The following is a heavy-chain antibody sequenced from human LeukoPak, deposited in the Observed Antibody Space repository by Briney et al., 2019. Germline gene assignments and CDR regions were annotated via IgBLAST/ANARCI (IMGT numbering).Heavy chain of an antibody. Sequence: KPGGSLRLSCAASGFTFSSYEVNWVRQAPGKGLEWVSYISSSGSTTYYADSVKGRFTISRDNAKSSLHLQMNSLRAEDTAVYYCASDGHRGSDLDYWGQGTLVTVSS. CDR1: GFTFSSYE. CDR3: ASDGHRGSDLDY. J-gene: IGHJ4*02. CDR2: ISSSGSTT. V-gene: IGHV3-48*03. D-gene: IGHD1-26*01.